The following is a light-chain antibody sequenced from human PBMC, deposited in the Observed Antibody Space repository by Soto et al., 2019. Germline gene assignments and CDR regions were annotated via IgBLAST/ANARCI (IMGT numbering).Light chain of an antibody. J-gene: IGKJ5*01. CDR2: GAS. CDR1: QDINNY. CDR3: QQYRAYPIT. V-gene: IGKV1-16*02. Sequence: DIQMTQSPSSLSASVGDRVTITCRASQDINNYLAWFQQRPGKAPKSLIYGASTLQSGVPAKFSGSGSGTDFTLTISSLQPEDFATYYCQQYRAYPITFGQGTRLEIK.